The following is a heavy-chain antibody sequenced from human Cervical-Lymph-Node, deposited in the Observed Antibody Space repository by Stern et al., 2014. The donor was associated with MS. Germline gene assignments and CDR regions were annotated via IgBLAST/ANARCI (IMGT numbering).Heavy chain of an antibody. J-gene: IGHJ5*02. CDR1: GYSFTSYW. CDR3: ARKGVAAAGTISDWFDP. D-gene: IGHD6-13*01. CDR2: IYPGDSDA. Sequence: VQLVQSGAEVKKPGESLKISCKGSGYSFTSYWIGWVRQMPGKGLELMGMIYPGDSDARYSPSFQGQVTISADKSISTAYLQWSSLKASDTAMYYCARKGVAAAGTISDWFDPWGQGTLVTVSS. V-gene: IGHV5-51*01.